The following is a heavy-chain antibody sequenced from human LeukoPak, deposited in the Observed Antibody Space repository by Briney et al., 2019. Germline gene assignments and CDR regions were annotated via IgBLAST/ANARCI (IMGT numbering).Heavy chain of an antibody. CDR3: ARDPTPYSAYDSFYFDP. J-gene: IGHJ5*02. CDR1: EFTFSAYV. D-gene: IGHD5-12*01. V-gene: IGHV3-30-3*01. CDR2: ISYNGGNQ. Sequence: PGGSLRISCAASEFTFSAYVMPWVRQAPGKGLEWLALISYNGGNQFYADSVRGRFTISRDNSKNTLYLQMNNLRPEDTAIYYCARDPTPYSAYDSFYFDPWGQGTLVTVSS.